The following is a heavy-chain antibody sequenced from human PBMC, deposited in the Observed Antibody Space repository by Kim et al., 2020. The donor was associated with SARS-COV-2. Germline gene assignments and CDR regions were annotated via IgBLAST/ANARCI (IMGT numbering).Heavy chain of an antibody. CDR2: ISFDGSNK. Sequence: GGSLRLSCAASGFNFSNYIMHWVRQAPGEGLDWVAFISFDGSNKYYADSVKGRFTISRDNSKNTLYVQMNSLRAEDTAVYYCTRGYDGGQYNWFDPWGQGTLVTVSS. CDR3: TRGYDGGQYNWFDP. J-gene: IGHJ5*02. CDR1: GFNFSNYI. D-gene: IGHD1-1*01. V-gene: IGHV3-30-3*01.